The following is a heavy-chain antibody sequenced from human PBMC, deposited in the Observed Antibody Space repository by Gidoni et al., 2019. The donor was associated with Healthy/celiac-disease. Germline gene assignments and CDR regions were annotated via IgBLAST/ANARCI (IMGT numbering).Heavy chain of an antibody. CDR3: ARDGEQWLVKAVNWFDP. CDR2: ISSNSSYI. D-gene: IGHD6-19*01. J-gene: IGHJ5*02. Sequence: EVQLVESGGGLVKPGGSLRLSWPASGLAFSSYSMNWVRQAPGTGLELVSTISSNSSYIYYADSVKGRFTISRDNAKNSLYLQMNSLRGDDTAVYYCARDGEQWLVKAVNWFDPWGQGTLVTVSS. CDR1: GLAFSSYS. V-gene: IGHV3-21*01.